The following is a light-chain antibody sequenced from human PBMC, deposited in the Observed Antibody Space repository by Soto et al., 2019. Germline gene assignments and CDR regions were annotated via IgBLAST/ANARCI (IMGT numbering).Light chain of an antibody. Sequence: AIRMTQSPSSFSASTGARVTITFRASQGISSYLAWYQQKPGKAPKLLIYAASTLQSGVPSRFSGSGSGTDFTLTISCLQSEDFATYYCQQYYSYPITFGQGTRREIK. CDR2: AAS. CDR1: QGISSY. V-gene: IGKV1-8*01. J-gene: IGKJ5*01. CDR3: QQYYSYPIT.